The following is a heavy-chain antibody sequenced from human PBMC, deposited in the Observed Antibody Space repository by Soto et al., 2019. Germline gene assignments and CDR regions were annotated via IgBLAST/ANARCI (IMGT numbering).Heavy chain of an antibody. J-gene: IGHJ4*02. CDR3: ARDGRDYDSSGYYFGY. V-gene: IGHV4-31*03. CDR1: GGSISSGGYY. CDR2: IYYSGST. Sequence: SETLSLTCTVSGGSISSGGYYWSWIRQHPGKGLEWIGYIYYSGSTYYNPSLKSRVTISVDTSKNQFSLKLSSVTAADTAVYYCARDGRDYDSSGYYFGYWGQGALVTVSS. D-gene: IGHD3-22*01.